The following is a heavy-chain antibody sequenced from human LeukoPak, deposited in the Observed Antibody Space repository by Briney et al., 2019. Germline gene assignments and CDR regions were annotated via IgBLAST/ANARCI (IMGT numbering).Heavy chain of an antibody. D-gene: IGHD3-16*01. CDR3: ARDGGVSSGVFCHRLFDP. CDR2: ISDSNIAM. J-gene: IGHJ5*02. CDR1: GFTFSSHG. Sequence: WESLRLSCAASGFTFSSHGMVWVRQPPGQGLEWNSYISDSNIAMYYADSFQGRFTILRDTPKNSLYLQMNTPIAEDTAVYYCARDGGVSSGVFCHRLFDPWGQGTLVTVSS. V-gene: IGHV3-48*04.